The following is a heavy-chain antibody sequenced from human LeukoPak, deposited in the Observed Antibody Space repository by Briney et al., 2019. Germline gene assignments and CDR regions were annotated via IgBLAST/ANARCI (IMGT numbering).Heavy chain of an antibody. D-gene: IGHD3-22*01. J-gene: IGHJ4*02. CDR1: GYTFTGYA. CDR2: INAGNDKT. CDR3: ARDLDYYDSSGYYYYYFDY. V-gene: IGHV1-3*01. Sequence: ASVKVSCKASGYTFTGYAIHWVRQAPGHRLEWMGWINAGNDKTKYSQKFQGRVTITRDTSASTAYMELSSLRSEDTAVYYCARDLDYYDSSGYYYYYFDYWGQGTLVTVSS.